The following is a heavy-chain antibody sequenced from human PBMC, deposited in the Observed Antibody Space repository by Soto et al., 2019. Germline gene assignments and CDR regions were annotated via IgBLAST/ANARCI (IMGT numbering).Heavy chain of an antibody. D-gene: IGHD3-22*01. CDR3: AKASHYYDSSDYYWGDAFDI. J-gene: IGHJ3*02. CDR2: ISYDGSNK. V-gene: IGHV3-30*18. Sequence: AGGSLRLSCTASGFTFSSYGMHWVRQAPGKGLEWVAVISYDGSNKYYADSVKGRFTISRDNSKNTLYLQMNSLRAEDTAVYYCAKASHYYDSSDYYWGDAFDICGEGTMVTVSS. CDR1: GFTFSSYG.